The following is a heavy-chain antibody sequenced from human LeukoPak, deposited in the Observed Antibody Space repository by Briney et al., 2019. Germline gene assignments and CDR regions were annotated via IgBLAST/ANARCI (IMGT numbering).Heavy chain of an antibody. CDR1: GFTFSSYA. V-gene: IGHV3-33*08. D-gene: IGHD6-13*01. Sequence: SGGSLRLSCAASGFTFSSYAMSWVRQAPGKGLEWVAVIWYDGSNKYYADSVKGRFTISGDNSKNTLYLQMNSLRAEDTAVYYCARDPGSAAASVVNYFDYWGQGTLVTVSS. CDR3: ARDPGSAAASVVNYFDY. J-gene: IGHJ4*02. CDR2: IWYDGSNK.